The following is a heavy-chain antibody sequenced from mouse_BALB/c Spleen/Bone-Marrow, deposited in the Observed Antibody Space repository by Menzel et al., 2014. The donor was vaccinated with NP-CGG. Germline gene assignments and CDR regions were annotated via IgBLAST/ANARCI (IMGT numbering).Heavy chain of an antibody. CDR3: TRSETGPFAY. CDR1: GYTFTDYE. J-gene: IGHJ3*01. Sequence: QVQLQQSGAELVRPGASVTLSCKASGYTFTDYEMHWVKQTPVHGLEWIGAIDPETGGTAYNQKFKGKATLTADKSSSTAYMELRSLTSEDSAVYYCTRSETGPFAYWGQGTLVIVSA. D-gene: IGHD4-1*01. V-gene: IGHV1-15*01. CDR2: IDPETGGT.